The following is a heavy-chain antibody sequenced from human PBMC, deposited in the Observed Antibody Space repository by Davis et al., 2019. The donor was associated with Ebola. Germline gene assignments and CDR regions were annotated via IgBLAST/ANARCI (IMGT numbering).Heavy chain of an antibody. D-gene: IGHD3-10*01. CDR1: GFTFSSYA. J-gene: IGHJ6*02. CDR3: ATLPGGRGMDV. Sequence: GESLKISCAASGFTFSSYAMSWVRQAPGKGLEWVANVKQDGSDTYYVDSVKGRFIISRDNTKNSIYLEMNDLRVDDTAVYYCATLPGGRGMDVWGQGTTVTVSS. CDR2: VKQDGSDT. V-gene: IGHV3-7*01.